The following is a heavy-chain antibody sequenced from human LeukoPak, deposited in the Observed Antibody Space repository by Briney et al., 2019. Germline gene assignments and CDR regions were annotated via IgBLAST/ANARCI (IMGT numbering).Heavy chain of an antibody. CDR1: EFTVSNTY. D-gene: IGHD1-26*01. V-gene: IGHV3-23*01. CDR3: AKGFYSGNYYSPFDI. CDR2: VSGAAGTT. J-gene: IGHJ3*02. Sequence: GGSLRLSCAASEFTVSNTYMTWVRQAPGKGLEWVSAVSGAAGTTYYADSVKGRFSISRDNSKNTLYLQMNSLRAEDTAIYYCAKGFYSGNYYSPFDIWGQGTMVTVSS.